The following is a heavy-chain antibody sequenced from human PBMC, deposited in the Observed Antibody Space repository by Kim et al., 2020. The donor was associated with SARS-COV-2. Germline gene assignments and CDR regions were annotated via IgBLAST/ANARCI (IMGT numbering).Heavy chain of an antibody. Sequence: ASVKVSCKASGYTFTSYYMHWVRQAPGQGLEWMGIINPSGGSTSYAQKFQGRVTMTRDTSTSTVYMELSSLRSEDTTVYYCAREGVPYAFDIWGQGTMVTVSS. V-gene: IGHV1-46*01. CDR3: AREGVPYAFDI. CDR2: INPSGGST. J-gene: IGHJ3*02. CDR1: GYTFTSYY.